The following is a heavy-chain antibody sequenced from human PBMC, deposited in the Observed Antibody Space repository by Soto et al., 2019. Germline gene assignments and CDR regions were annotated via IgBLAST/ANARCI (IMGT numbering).Heavy chain of an antibody. CDR3: ARVLGFGEWWFDP. CDR2: IYYSGST. V-gene: IGHV4-59*01. CDR1: GGSISSYY. Sequence: PSETLSLTCTVSGGSISSYYWSWIRQPPGKGLEWIGYIYYSGSTNYNPSLKSRVTISVDTSKNQFSLKLSSVTAADTAVYYGARVLGFGEWWFDPWGQGTLVTVSS. D-gene: IGHD3-10*01. J-gene: IGHJ5*02.